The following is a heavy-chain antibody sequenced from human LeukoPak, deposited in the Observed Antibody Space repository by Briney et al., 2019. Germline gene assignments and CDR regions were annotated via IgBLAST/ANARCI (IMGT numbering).Heavy chain of an antibody. V-gene: IGHV3-33*06. CDR2: IWYDGSNK. CDR1: GFTFSSYG. J-gene: IGHJ4*02. CDR3: AKHYRGAAAARPYFDY. Sequence: GGSLRLSCAASGFTFSSYGMHWVRQAPGKGLEWVAVIWYDGSNKYYADSVKGRFTISRDNSKNTLYLQMNSLRAEDTAVYYCAKHYRGAAAARPYFDYWGQGTLVTVSS. D-gene: IGHD6-13*01.